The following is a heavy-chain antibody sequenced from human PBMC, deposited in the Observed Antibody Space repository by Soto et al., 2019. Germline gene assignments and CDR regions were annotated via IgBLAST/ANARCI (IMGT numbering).Heavy chain of an antibody. V-gene: IGHV3-30-3*01. CDR2: ISYDGSNK. D-gene: IGHD3-3*01. CDR1: GFAFNSYA. CDR3: ANSRLGWLYYFAY. Sequence: GGSLRLSCAASGFAFNSYAMHWVRQAPGKGLEWVAIISYDGSNKNYADSVKGRFTISRDNSKNTLYLQMNSLRAEDTAVYYCANSRLGWLYYFAYWGQGTLVTVSS. J-gene: IGHJ4*02.